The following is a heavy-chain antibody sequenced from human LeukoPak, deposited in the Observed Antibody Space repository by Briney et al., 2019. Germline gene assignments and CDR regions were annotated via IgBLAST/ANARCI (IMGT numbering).Heavy chain of an antibody. CDR3: ARTAPPMITSGGVIVSHYYFDY. Sequence: GGSLRLSCAASGFTVSSNYMSWVRQAPGKGLEWVSVIYSGGSTYYADSVKGRFTISRDNSKNTLYLQMNSLRAEDTAVYYCARTAPPMITSGGVIVSHYYFDYWGQGTLVTVSS. J-gene: IGHJ4*02. CDR2: IYSGGST. V-gene: IGHV3-53*01. CDR1: GFTVSSNY. D-gene: IGHD3-16*02.